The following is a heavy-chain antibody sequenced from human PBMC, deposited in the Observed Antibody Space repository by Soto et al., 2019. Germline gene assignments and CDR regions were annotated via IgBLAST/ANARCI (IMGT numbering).Heavy chain of an antibody. CDR1: GGTFSSYA. V-gene: IGHV1-69*13. D-gene: IGHD6-13*01. CDR3: ARSVYRSRRFDY. CDR2: IIPIFGTA. J-gene: IGHJ4*02. Sequence: SVKVSCKASGGTFSSYAISWVRQAPGRGLEWMGGIIPIFGTANYAQKFQGRVTITADESTSTAYMELSSLRSEDTAVYYCARSVYRSRRFDYWGQGTLLTVSS.